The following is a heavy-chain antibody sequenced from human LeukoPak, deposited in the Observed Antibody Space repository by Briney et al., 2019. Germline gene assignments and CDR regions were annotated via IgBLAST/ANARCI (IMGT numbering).Heavy chain of an antibody. J-gene: IGHJ4*02. Sequence: ASVKVSCMASGYTFTSYGISWVRQAPGQGLEWMGWISAYNGNTNYAQKLQGRVTMTTDTSTSTAYMELRSLRSDDTAVYYCARAASRDGYNDYWGQGTLVTVSS. CDR3: ARAASRDGYNDY. CDR1: GYTFTSYG. CDR2: ISAYNGNT. D-gene: IGHD5-24*01. V-gene: IGHV1-18*01.